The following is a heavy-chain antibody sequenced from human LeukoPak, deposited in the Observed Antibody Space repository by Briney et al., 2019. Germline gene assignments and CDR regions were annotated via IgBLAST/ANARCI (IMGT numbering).Heavy chain of an antibody. CDR1: GYTFTSYD. J-gene: IGHJ5*02. CDR3: AAYYDILTGYYS. V-gene: IGHV1-69*06. D-gene: IGHD3-9*01. CDR2: IIPIFGTA. Sequence: AASVKVSCKASGYTFTSYDINWVRQATGQGLEWMGGIIPIFGTANYAQKFQGRVTITADKSTSTAYMELSSLRSEDTAVYYCAAYYDILTGYYSWGQGTLVTVSS.